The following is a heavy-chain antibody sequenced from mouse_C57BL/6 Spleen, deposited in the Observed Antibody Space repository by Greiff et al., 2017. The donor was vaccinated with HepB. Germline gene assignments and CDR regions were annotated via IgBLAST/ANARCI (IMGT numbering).Heavy chain of an antibody. CDR1: GFSLTSYG. Sequence: VKLQESGPGLVQPSQSLSITCTVSGFSLTSYGVHWVRQSPGKGLEWLGVIWSGGSTDYNAAFISRLSISKDNSKSQVFFKMNSLQADDTAIYYCAGIYYGSPWFAYWGQGTLVTVSA. J-gene: IGHJ3*01. CDR3: AGIYYGSPWFAY. V-gene: IGHV2-2*01. CDR2: IWSGGST. D-gene: IGHD1-1*01.